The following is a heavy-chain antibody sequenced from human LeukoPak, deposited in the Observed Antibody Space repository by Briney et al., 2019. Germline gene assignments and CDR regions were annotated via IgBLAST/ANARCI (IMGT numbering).Heavy chain of an antibody. Sequence: PSETLSLTCTVSGGSISSSSYYWGWIRQPPGKGLEWIGSIYYRGSTYYNPSLKSRVTISVDTSKNQFSLKLSSVTAADTAVYYCARVDTAMVTFDYWGQGTLVTVSS. D-gene: IGHD5-18*01. J-gene: IGHJ4*02. V-gene: IGHV4-39*01. CDR1: GGSISSSSYY. CDR2: IYYRGST. CDR3: ARVDTAMVTFDY.